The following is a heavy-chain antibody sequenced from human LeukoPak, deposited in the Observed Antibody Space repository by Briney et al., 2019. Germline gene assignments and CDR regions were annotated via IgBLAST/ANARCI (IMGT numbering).Heavy chain of an antibody. CDR2: INPTTGAT. CDR3: ARFGEGFRGSWFDP. J-gene: IGHJ5*02. V-gene: IGHV1-2*02. D-gene: IGHD3-10*01. CDR1: AYSFRDYF. Sequence: ASVRVSCKAAAYSFRDYFIHWVRQAPGQGLEWMGRINPTTGATDYAQQFQGRVTMTRDTSINTTYLEVNSLRSDDTAFYYCARFGEGFRGSWFDPWGQGTLVSVSS.